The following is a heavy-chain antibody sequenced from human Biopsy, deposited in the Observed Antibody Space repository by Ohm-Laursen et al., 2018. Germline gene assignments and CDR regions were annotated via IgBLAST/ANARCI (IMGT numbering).Heavy chain of an antibody. CDR1: GGSISSDY. CDR3: ARLYRLDDYWNDDPPDAFDV. J-gene: IGHJ3*01. V-gene: IGHV4-59*01. CDR2: ISNRGST. Sequence: SGTLSLTCPVSGGSISSDYWSWIRQPPGKGLEWIGYISNRGSTNYNPSLRGRVTISVDTSKKQFSLKLTSVISADTAVFFCARLYRLDDYWNDDPPDAFDVWGQGTMVTVSS. D-gene: IGHD3-3*01.